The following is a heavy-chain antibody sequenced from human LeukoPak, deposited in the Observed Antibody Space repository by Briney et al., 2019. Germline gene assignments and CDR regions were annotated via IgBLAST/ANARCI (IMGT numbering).Heavy chain of an antibody. CDR2: INHSGST. J-gene: IGHJ4*02. V-gene: IGHV4-34*01. CDR1: GGPFSGYY. Sequence: PSETLSLTCAVYGGPFSGYYWSWIRQPPGKGLEWIGEINHSGSTSYNPSLKSRVTISVDTSKNQFSLTLSSVTAADTAVYYCARERYTAGQPFDYWGQGTLVTVSS. CDR3: ARERYTAGQPFDY. D-gene: IGHD5-18*01.